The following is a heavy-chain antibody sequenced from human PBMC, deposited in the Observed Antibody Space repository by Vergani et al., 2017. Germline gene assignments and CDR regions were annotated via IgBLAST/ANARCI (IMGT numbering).Heavy chain of an antibody. Sequence: EVQLVESGGGLIQTGGSLRLSCAASGFTVSSNYMSWVRQAPGKGLEWVSVIYSGGSTYYADSVKGRFTLSRDNSNNTLYLQMNSLRAEDPAVYYCARDLATDIVVVPAAPHDYWGQGTLVTVSS. D-gene: IGHD2-2*01. V-gene: IGHV3-53*01. CDR3: ARDLATDIVVVPAAPHDY. CDR2: IYSGGST. J-gene: IGHJ4*02. CDR1: GFTVSSNY.